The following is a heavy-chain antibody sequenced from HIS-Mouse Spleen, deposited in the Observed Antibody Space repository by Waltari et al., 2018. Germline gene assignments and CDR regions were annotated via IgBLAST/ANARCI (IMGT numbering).Heavy chain of an antibody. CDR1: GGSIISSSYY. Sequence: QLQLQESGPGLVKPSETLSLTCTVSGGSIISSSYYWGWIRQPPGKGLEWIGSIYYSGSTYYTPSLKSRVTISVDTSKNQFSLKLSSVTAADTAVYYCAREIPYSSSWYDWYFDLWGRGTLVTVSS. J-gene: IGHJ2*01. V-gene: IGHV4-39*07. D-gene: IGHD6-13*01. CDR2: IYYSGST. CDR3: AREIPYSSSWYDWYFDL.